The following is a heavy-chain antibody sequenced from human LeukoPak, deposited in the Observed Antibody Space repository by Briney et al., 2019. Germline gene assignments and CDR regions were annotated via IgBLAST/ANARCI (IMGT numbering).Heavy chain of an antibody. CDR2: IIPIFGTA. Sequence: SVKVSCKASGGTFSSYAISLVRQAPGQGLEWMGRIIPIFGTANYAQKFQGRVTITTDESTSTAYMELSSLRSEDTAVYYCARDGIAVSGPSVYFDYWGQGTLVTVSS. J-gene: IGHJ4*02. V-gene: IGHV1-69*05. D-gene: IGHD6-19*01. CDR1: GGTFSSYA. CDR3: ARDGIAVSGPSVYFDY.